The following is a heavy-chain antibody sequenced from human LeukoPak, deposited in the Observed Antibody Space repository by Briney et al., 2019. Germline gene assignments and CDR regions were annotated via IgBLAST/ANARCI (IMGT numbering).Heavy chain of an antibody. CDR3: ARGAVVVPSAIWFDP. CDR2: INTNTGNP. J-gene: IGHJ5*02. CDR1: GYTFTSYA. D-gene: IGHD2-2*01. V-gene: IGHV7-4-1*02. Sequence: ASVKVSCKASGYTFTSYAMNWVRQAPGQGLEWMGWINTNTGNPTYAQGFTGRFVFSLDTSVSTAYLQISSLKAEDTAVYYCARGAVVVPSAIWFDPWGQGTLVTVSS.